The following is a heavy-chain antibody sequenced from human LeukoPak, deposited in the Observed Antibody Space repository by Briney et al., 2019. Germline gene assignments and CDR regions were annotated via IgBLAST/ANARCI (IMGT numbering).Heavy chain of an antibody. D-gene: IGHD1-26*01. Sequence: GGSLRLSCAASGFIFSNYAMTWVRQTPGKGLEWASDISKGAGRTSYADSVKGRFTISRDNSKDTLYLQMNGLRAEDTAVYYCARDGSLSGNYYSRIDYWGQGTPVSVSS. CDR3: ARDGSLSGNYYSRIDY. CDR2: ISKGAGRT. J-gene: IGHJ4*02. CDR1: GFIFSNYA. V-gene: IGHV3-23*01.